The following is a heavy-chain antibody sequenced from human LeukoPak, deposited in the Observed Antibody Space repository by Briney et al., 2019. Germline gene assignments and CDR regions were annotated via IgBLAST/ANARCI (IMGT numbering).Heavy chain of an antibody. Sequence: SESLSLTCTVSGYSISSGYYWGWIRQPPGKGLEWIGSIYHSGSTYYNPSLKSRVTISVDTSKNQFSLKLSSVTAADTAVYYCARESVYCSGGSCYRLFDYWGQGTLVTVSS. CDR3: ARESVYCSGGSCYRLFDY. D-gene: IGHD2-15*01. J-gene: IGHJ4*02. CDR1: GYSISSGYY. CDR2: IYHSGST. V-gene: IGHV4-38-2*02.